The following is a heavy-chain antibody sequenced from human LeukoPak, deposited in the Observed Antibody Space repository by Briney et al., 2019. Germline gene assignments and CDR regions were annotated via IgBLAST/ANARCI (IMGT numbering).Heavy chain of an antibody. CDR2: IYSGGST. D-gene: IGHD6-13*01. V-gene: IGHV3-53*01. CDR3: ARDVSIAAAGDY. Sequence: GGSLRLSCVASGFTFSNFAMSWVRQAPGKGLEWVSVIYSGGSTYYADSVKGRFTISRDNSKNTLYLQMNSLRAEDTAVYYCARDVSIAAAGDYWGQGTLVTVSS. J-gene: IGHJ4*02. CDR1: GFTFSNFA.